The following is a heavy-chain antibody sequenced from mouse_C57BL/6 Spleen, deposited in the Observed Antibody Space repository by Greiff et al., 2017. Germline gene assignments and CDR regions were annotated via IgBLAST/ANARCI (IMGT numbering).Heavy chain of an antibody. CDR3: ARLRYYAMDY. V-gene: IGHV1-82*01. Sequence: QVQLKQSGPELVKPGASVTISCKASGYAFSSSWMNWVKQRPGKGLEWIGRIYPGDGDTNYNGKFKGKATLTADKSSSTAYMQLSSLTSEDSAVYFCARLRYYAMDYWGQGTSVTVSS. CDR2: IYPGDGDT. CDR1: GYAFSSSW. J-gene: IGHJ4*01.